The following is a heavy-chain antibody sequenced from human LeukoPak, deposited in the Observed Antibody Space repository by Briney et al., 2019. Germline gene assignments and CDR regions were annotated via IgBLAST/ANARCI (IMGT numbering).Heavy chain of an antibody. CDR2: ISSSSSTI. CDR1: GFTFSSYS. CDR3: ARGASSSSWYLFDY. D-gene: IGHD6-13*01. J-gene: IGHJ4*02. V-gene: IGHV3-48*01. Sequence: PGGSLRLSCAASGFTFSSYSMNWVRQAPGKGLEWVSYISSSSSTIYYADSVKGRFTISRDNAKNSLYLQMNSLRAEDTAVYYCARGASSSSWYLFDYWGQGTLVTVSS.